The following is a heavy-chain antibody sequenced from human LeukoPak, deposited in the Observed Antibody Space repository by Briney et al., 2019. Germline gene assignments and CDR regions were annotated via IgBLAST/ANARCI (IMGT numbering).Heavy chain of an antibody. D-gene: IGHD3-22*01. CDR2: IKEDGSEK. V-gene: IGHV3-7*04. J-gene: IGHJ3*02. CDR3: ARGRTAYDRSGGGAFDI. CDR1: GFTFSSYW. Sequence: GGSLRLSCAASGFTFSSYWQSWVRQAPGKGLEWLANIKEDGSEKYYVDSVKGRFTISRDNAKNSLYLQLNSLRAEDTAVYYGARGRTAYDRSGGGAFDIGAQGTMATVP.